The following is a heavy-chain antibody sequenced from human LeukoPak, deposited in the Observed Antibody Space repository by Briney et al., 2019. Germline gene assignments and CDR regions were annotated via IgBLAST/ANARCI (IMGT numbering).Heavy chain of an antibody. J-gene: IGHJ2*01. D-gene: IGHD3-16*01. CDR3: ARGPLIWGYFDL. Sequence: PSETLSLTCTVSGGSISSYYWSWIRQPAGKGLEWIGRIYTSGSTNYNPSLKSRVTISVDKSKSQFSLKLSSVAAADTAVYYCARGPLIWGYFDLWGRGTLVTVSS. CDR1: GGSISSYY. CDR2: IYTSGST. V-gene: IGHV4-4*07.